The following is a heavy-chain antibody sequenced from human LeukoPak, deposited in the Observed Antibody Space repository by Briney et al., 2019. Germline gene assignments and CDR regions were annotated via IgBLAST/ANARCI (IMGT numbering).Heavy chain of an antibody. CDR1: GFTVSSNY. CDR2: IYSGGST. Sequence: GGSLRLSCAASGFTVSSNYMSWVRQARGKGLEWVSVIYSGGSTYYADSVKGRFTISRDNSKNTLYLQMNSLRAEDTAVYYCAIPPRRNYGNYWGQGTLVTVSS. J-gene: IGHJ4*02. D-gene: IGHD1-7*01. V-gene: IGHV3-66*01. CDR3: AIPPRRNYGNY.